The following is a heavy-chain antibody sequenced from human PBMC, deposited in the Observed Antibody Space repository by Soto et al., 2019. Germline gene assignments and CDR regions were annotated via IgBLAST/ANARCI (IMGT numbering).Heavy chain of an antibody. CDR1: CGSVRSSSYY. D-gene: IGHD3-9*01. CDR3: GRLEGLATISYYFDY. J-gene: IGHJ4*01. Sequence: PSQTLSLTCTVSCGSVRSSSYYWGWVRQPPGKGLEWIGSVYYSGSTYYNPSLESRVTISVDKSKNQFSLKLMSLSAADTAVYYCGRLEGLATISYYFDYWGQGALVTVSS. CDR2: VYYSGST. V-gene: IGHV4-39*01.